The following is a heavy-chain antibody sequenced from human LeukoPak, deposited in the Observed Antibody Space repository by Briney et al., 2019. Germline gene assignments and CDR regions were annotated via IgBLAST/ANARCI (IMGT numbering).Heavy chain of an antibody. V-gene: IGHV3-30*18. J-gene: IGHJ4*02. CDR1: GFTFSSYG. CDR2: ISYDGSNK. Sequence: GGSLRLSCAASGFTFSSYGMHWVRQAPGKGLEWVAVISYDGSNKYYADSVKGRFTISRDNSKNTLYLQMNSLRAEDTAVYYCAKGETTVTDSLGYWGQGTLVTVSS. D-gene: IGHD4-17*01. CDR3: AKGETTVTDSLGY.